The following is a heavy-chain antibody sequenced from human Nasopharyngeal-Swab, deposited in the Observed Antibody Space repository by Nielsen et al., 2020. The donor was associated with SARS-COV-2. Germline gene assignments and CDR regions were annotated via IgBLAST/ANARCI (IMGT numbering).Heavy chain of an antibody. V-gene: IGHV3-20*04. Sequence: GESLKISCAASGFTFDDYGMSWVRQAPGKGLEWVSGINWNGGSTGYADSVKGRFTISRDNAKNSLYLQMNSLRAEDTAVYYCARHNWNDDGMDVWGQGTTVTVSS. CDR1: GFTFDDYG. CDR3: ARHNWNDDGMDV. D-gene: IGHD1-20*01. J-gene: IGHJ6*02. CDR2: INWNGGST.